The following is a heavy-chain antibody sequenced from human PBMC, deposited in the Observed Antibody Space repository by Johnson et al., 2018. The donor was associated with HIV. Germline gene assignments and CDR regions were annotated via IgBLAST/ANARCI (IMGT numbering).Heavy chain of an antibody. CDR2: ISRSGSTI. CDR1: GFTFSDYY. V-gene: IGHV3-11*04. Sequence: QVQLVESGGGLVKPGGSLRLSCAASGFTFSDYYMSWIRQAPGKGPEWLSYISRSGSTIYYADSVKGRFTISRDNAKNSLYLQMSSLWAEDTAVYYCARDLAIGGRTDAFDIWGQGTMVPVSS. CDR3: ARDLAIGGRTDAFDI. D-gene: IGHD6-6*01. J-gene: IGHJ3*02.